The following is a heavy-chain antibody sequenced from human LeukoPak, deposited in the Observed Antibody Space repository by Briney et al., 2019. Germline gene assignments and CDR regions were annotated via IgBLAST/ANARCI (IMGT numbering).Heavy chain of an antibody. CDR2: IDPNSGGT. Sequence: ASVKVSCKASGYTFTGYYMHWVRQAPGQGLEWMGWIDPNSGGTNYAQKFQGRVTMTRDTSISTAYMELSRLRSDDTAVYYCARAFSSGWSNRGRGFDYWGQGTLVTVS. CDR3: ARAFSSGWSNRGRGFDY. D-gene: IGHD6-19*01. V-gene: IGHV1-2*02. CDR1: GYTFTGYY. J-gene: IGHJ4*02.